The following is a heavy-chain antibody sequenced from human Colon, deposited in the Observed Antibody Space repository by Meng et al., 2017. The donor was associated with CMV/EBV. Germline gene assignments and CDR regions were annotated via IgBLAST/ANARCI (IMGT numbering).Heavy chain of an antibody. CDR3: ARVFNWNNFFFYAMDV. V-gene: IGHV1-18*01. Sequence: ASVKVSCKASGYRFRDYSITWVRQAPGQGLEWVGWITAHNGKTEYEKKFQDRVTMTIDTSTSIACMELRSLRSDDTAVYFCARVFNWNNFFFYAMDVWGQGTTVTVSS. D-gene: IGHD1-20*01. CDR1: GYRFRDYS. J-gene: IGHJ6*02. CDR2: ITAHNGKT.